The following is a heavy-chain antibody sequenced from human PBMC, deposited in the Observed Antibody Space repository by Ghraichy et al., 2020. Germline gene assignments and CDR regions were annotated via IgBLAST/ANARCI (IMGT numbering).Heavy chain of an antibody. Sequence: SETLSLTCTVSGGSINSYYWSWIRQPPGKGLEWIGNIYYSGSTNYNPSLKSRVTISVDTSKNQFSLKLSSVTAADTAVYSCARDYYDSSGYYFVFDYWGQGTLVTVSS. CDR2: IYYSGST. J-gene: IGHJ4*02. D-gene: IGHD3-22*01. CDR3: ARDYYDSSGYYFVFDY. CDR1: GGSINSYY. V-gene: IGHV4-59*01.